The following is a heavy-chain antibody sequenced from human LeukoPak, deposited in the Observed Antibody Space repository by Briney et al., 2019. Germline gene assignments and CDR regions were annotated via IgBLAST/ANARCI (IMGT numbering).Heavy chain of an antibody. CDR1: GGSFSGYY. J-gene: IGHJ4*02. V-gene: IGHV4-34*01. CDR3: ATYRFRGDTHYFDY. D-gene: IGHD3-10*01. Sequence: PSETLSLTCAVYGGSFSGYYWSWIRQPPGKGLEWIGEINHSGSTNYNPSLKSRVTISVDTSKNQFSLKLSSVTAADTAVYYCATYRFRGDTHYFDYWGQGILVTVSS. CDR2: INHSGST.